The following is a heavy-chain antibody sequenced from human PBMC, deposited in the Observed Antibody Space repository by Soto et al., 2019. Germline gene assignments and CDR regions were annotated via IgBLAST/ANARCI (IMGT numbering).Heavy chain of an antibody. CDR1: FSSHG. J-gene: IGHJ4*02. D-gene: IGHD2-8*02. CDR2: IAGGGSTT. V-gene: IGHV3-NL1*01. CDR3: TRDPSYGWRMNY. Sequence: FSSHGMPWVRQAPGKGLECVSIIAGGGSTTYYADSVQGRFAISRDNAKNTLYLQMNSLTVDDTAVYYCTRDPSYGWRMNYWGQGTPVTVSS.